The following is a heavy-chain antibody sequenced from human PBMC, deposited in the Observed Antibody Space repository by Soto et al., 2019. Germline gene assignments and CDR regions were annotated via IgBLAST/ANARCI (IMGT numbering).Heavy chain of an antibody. CDR2: INAINGKT. D-gene: IGHD3-9*01. CDR3: ATEDYDILTGYMGYYGMDV. V-gene: IGHV1-3*01. Sequence: ASVKVSCKASGGTFSSYAISWVRQAPGQGLVWMGWINAINGKTKYSQKFQGRVTITRDTSASTAYMELSSLRSEDTAVYYCATEDYDILTGYMGYYGMDVWGQGTTVTVSS. CDR1: GGTFSSYA. J-gene: IGHJ6*02.